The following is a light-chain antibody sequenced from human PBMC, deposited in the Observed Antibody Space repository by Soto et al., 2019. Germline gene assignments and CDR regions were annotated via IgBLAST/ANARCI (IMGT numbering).Light chain of an antibody. J-gene: IGLJ1*01. V-gene: IGLV2-23*01. CDR2: EGS. CDR3: CSYAGSSPYV. Sequence: QSALTHPASVSGSPGQSITISCTGTSSDVGSYNLVSWYQQHPGKAPKFMIYEGSKRPSGVSNRFSGSKSGNTASLTISGLQAEDEADYYCCSYAGSSPYVFGTGTKVTVL. CDR1: SSDVGSYNL.